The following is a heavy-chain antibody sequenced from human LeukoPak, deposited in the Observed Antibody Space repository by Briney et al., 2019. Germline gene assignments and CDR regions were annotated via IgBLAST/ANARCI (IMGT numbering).Heavy chain of an antibody. V-gene: IGHV1-2*02. Sequence: ASVKVSCKASGYTFTDYYMHWVRQAPGQGLEWMGWINLNSGGTNFAQRFQGRVTMTRDTSISTAYMELSRLRSDDTAVYYCAREDAPRTGYYKNSHFDYWGQGTLVTVSS. CDR1: GYTFTDYY. CDR2: INLNSGGT. D-gene: IGHD3-9*01. CDR3: AREDAPRTGYYKNSHFDY. J-gene: IGHJ4*02.